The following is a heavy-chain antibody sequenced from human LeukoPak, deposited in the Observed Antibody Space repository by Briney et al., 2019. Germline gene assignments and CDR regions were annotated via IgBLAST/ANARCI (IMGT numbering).Heavy chain of an antibody. CDR1: GGSFSGYY. D-gene: IGHD6-13*01. CDR2: IYYSGST. CDR3: ARGPRIAAAGTSYWFDP. V-gene: IGHV4-34*01. Sequence: ASETLSLTCAVYGGSFSGYYWSWIRQPPGKGREWIGCIYYSGSTYYNPSLKSRVTISVDTSKNQFSLKLSSVTAADTAVYYCARGPRIAAAGTSYWFDPWGQGTLVTVSS. J-gene: IGHJ5*02.